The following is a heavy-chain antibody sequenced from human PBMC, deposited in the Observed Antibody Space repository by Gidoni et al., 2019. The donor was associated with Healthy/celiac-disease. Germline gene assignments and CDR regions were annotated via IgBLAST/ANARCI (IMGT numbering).Heavy chain of an antibody. D-gene: IGHD4-17*01. V-gene: IGHV3-23*01. CDR3: AKEGTTVTTPGGHWFDP. Sequence: EVQLLESGGGLVQPGGSLRLSCAASGFTFRSYAMSWVRQAPGQGLEWVSAISGSGGSTYYADSVKGRFTISRDNSKNTLYLQMNSLRAEDTAVYYCAKEGTTVTTPGGHWFDPWGQGTLVTVSS. CDR1: GFTFRSYA. J-gene: IGHJ5*02. CDR2: ISGSGGST.